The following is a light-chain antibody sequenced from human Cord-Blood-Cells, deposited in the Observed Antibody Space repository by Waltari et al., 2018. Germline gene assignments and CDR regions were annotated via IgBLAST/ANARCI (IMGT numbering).Light chain of an antibody. CDR2: DVS. J-gene: IGLJ3*02. CDR1: SSDVGGYNY. CDR3: SSYTSSSTWV. Sequence: SALTQPASVSGSPGQSITISCTGTSSDVGGYNYVSWYQQHTGKAPKIMIYDVSNRPSCFSNRFSGSKSGNTASLTISGLQAEDEADYYCSSYTSSSTWVFGGGTKLTVL. V-gene: IGLV2-14*03.